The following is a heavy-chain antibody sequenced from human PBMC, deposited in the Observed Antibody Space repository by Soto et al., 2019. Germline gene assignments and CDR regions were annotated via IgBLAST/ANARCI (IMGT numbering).Heavy chain of an antibody. D-gene: IGHD5-12*01. Sequence: PWETLSLTCTVSGGSISSYYWSWIRQPPGKGLEWIGYIYYSGSTNYNPSLKSRVTISVDTSKNQFSLKLSSVTAADTAVYYCETGHEWLRRWGQGTLVTVSS. J-gene: IGHJ4*02. CDR3: ETGHEWLRR. V-gene: IGHV4-59*01. CDR2: IYYSGST. CDR1: GGSISSYY.